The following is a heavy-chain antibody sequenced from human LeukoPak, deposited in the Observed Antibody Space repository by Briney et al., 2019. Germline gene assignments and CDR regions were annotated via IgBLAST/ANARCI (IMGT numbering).Heavy chain of an antibody. Sequence: PGGSLRLSCAASGFTFGDYAMSWFRQAPGKGLEWVGFIRSKAYGGTTEYAASVKGRFTISRDDSKRIAYLQMNSLKTEDTAVYSCTRVHCSGGSCYSSGYYYYYMDVWGKGTTVTVSS. CDR3: TRVHCSGGSCYSSGYYYYYMDV. V-gene: IGHV3-49*03. CDR1: GFTFGDYA. D-gene: IGHD2-15*01. J-gene: IGHJ6*03. CDR2: IRSKAYGGTT.